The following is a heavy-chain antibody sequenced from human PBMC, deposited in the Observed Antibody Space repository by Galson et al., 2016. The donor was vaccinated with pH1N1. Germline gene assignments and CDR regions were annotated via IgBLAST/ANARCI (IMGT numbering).Heavy chain of an antibody. V-gene: IGHV3-74*01. J-gene: IGHJ4*02. CDR1: GFIFSNSW. CDR3: ARGVDTGGR. CDR2: TNGDGSNT. D-gene: IGHD5-18*01. Sequence: SLRLSCAASGFIFSNSWMHWVRQAPGKGLLWVARTNGDGSNTNYADSVKGRFPISRNNAKNTLYLQMDSLRAEDTAVYYCARGVDTGGRWGQGTLVTVSS.